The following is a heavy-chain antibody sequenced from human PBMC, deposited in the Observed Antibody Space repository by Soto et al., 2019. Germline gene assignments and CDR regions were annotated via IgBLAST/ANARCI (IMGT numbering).Heavy chain of an antibody. Sequence: ESGGGLVRPGGSLRLSCAASVFTFTTYWMNWVRQAPGKGLEWVATIKQDGSEQYYVDSVKGRFAISRDNAKNSLSLQMNSLRADDTAVYYCARGHYGDYAWGPGTLVTVSS. CDR3: ARGHYGDYA. CDR1: VFTFTTYW. V-gene: IGHV3-7*05. CDR2: IKQDGSEQ. J-gene: IGHJ5*02. D-gene: IGHD4-17*01.